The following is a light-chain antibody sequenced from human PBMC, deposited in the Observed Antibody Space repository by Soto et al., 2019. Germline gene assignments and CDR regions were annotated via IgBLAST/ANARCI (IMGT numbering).Light chain of an antibody. CDR1: QSVSSSY. CDR2: GAY. V-gene: IGKV3-20*01. CDR3: HQYDSSPLT. Sequence: EIVLTQSPGTLSLSPGERATLSCRASQSVSSSYLACYQQKPGQAPRLLIYGAYSRATVIPERFSCSGSGTDFTLTISRLAPEDCAVSYCHQYDSSPLTFGGGTKVEIK. J-gene: IGKJ4*01.